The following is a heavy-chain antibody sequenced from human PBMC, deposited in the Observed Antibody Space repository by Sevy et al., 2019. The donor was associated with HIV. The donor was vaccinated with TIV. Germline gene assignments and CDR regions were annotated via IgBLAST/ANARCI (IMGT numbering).Heavy chain of an antibody. Sequence: GGSLRLSCAASGFTVSSNYMSWVRQAPGKGLEWVSVIYSGGSTYYADPVKGRFTISRDNSKNTLYPQMNSLRAEDTAVYYCARDLRNYYGSGSYYSIGAFDIWGQGTMVTVSS. CDR2: IYSGGST. CDR1: GFTVSSNY. J-gene: IGHJ3*02. CDR3: ARDLRNYYGSGSYYSIGAFDI. V-gene: IGHV3-66*02. D-gene: IGHD3-10*01.